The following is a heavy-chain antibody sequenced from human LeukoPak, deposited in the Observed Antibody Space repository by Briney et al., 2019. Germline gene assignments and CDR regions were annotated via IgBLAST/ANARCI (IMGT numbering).Heavy chain of an antibody. CDR3: ARPRPNWNYYFDY. Sequence: LESLSLTCTVSGGSISSSGYYWGWIRQTPGKGLEWIGSIYYGGSPYYNPSLKSRVTISVDTSKNQFSLKMTSVTAADTAVYYCARPRPNWNYYFDYWGQGTLVTVSS. CDR2: IYYGGSP. V-gene: IGHV4-39*01. J-gene: IGHJ4*02. D-gene: IGHD1-7*01. CDR1: GGSISSSGYY.